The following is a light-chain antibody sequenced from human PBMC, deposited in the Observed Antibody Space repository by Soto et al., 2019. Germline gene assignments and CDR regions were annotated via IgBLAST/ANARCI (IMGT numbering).Light chain of an antibody. CDR2: GNH. CDR1: ASNIGAGYD. V-gene: IGLV1-40*01. Sequence: QAVVTQPPSVSGAPGQRVTISCTGSASNIGAGYDVHWYQQLPGTAPKLLIYGNHRRPSGVPDRFSGSKSGTSAPLAITGLQAEDEADYYCQSFDSSLGGSVFGGGTKLTVL. J-gene: IGLJ3*02. CDR3: QSFDSSLGGSV.